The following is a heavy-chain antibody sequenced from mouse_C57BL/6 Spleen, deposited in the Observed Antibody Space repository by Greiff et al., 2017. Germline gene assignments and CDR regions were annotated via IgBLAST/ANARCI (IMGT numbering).Heavy chain of an antibody. CDR1: GYTFTDYE. J-gene: IGHJ4*01. CDR2: IDPETGGT. Sequence: VQLQQSGAELVRPGASVTLSCKASGYTFTDYEMRWVKQTPVHGLEWIGAIDPETGGTAYNQKFKGKAILTADKSSSTAYMELRSLTSEDSAVYYCTSYYGPLYAMDYWGQGTSVTVSS. D-gene: IGHD2-1*01. CDR3: TSYYGPLYAMDY. V-gene: IGHV1-15*01.